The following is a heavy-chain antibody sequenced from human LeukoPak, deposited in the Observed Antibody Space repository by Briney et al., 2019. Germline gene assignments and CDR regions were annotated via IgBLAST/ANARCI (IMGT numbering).Heavy chain of an antibody. CDR2: ISWNSGSI. Sequence: PGRSLRLSCAASGFTSDDYAMHWVRQVPGKGLEWVSGISWNSGSIGYADSVKGRFTISRDNAKNSLYLHMNSLSAEDTALYYCAKGKKITVAGLFDCWGQGTLVTVSS. J-gene: IGHJ4*02. CDR3: AKGKKITVAGLFDC. CDR1: GFTSDDYA. D-gene: IGHD6-19*01. V-gene: IGHV3-9*02.